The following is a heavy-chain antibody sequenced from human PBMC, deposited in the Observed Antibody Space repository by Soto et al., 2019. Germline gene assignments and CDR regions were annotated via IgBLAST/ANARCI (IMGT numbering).Heavy chain of an antibody. CDR2: LNPNSGGT. D-gene: IGHD3-16*01. V-gene: IGHV1-2*02. Sequence: ASVKVSCKASGDTFTGYFIHWVRQAPGQGLEWMGWLNPNSGGTNYAQKFQGRVTMTRDKSISTVYMDLTRLRSDDTAVYFCARGEIDQAPFEPWGQGTLVTLAS. J-gene: IGHJ5*02. CDR1: GDTFTGYF. CDR3: ARGEIDQAPFEP.